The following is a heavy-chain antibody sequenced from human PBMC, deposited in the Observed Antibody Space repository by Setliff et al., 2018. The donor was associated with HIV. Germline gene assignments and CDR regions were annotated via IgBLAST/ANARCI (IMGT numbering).Heavy chain of an antibody. D-gene: IGHD2-15*01. CDR1: GFSVSTSGVG. CDR3: AHSQRLPKCGGGNCYYFDY. CDR2: IFWDGDK. J-gene: IGHJ4*02. V-gene: IGHV2-5*02. Sequence: SGPTLVNPTQTLTLTCAFSGFSVSTSGVGVGWIRQPPGKAPEWLALIFWDGDKRYSTYLKTRLTITKDTSRNQVVLTMNDMDPVDTATYYCAHSQRLPKCGGGNCYYFDYWGQGTLVTVS.